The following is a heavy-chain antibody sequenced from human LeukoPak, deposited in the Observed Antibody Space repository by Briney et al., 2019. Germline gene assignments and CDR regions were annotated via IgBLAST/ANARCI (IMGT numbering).Heavy chain of an antibody. CDR3: AKDGPSYYDFWSGYYDY. V-gene: IGHV3-23*01. CDR1: GFTFSSYA. D-gene: IGHD3-3*01. J-gene: IGHJ4*02. CDR2: ISGSGGST. Sequence: PGGSLRLSCAASGFTFSSYAMSWVRQAPGKGLGWVSAISGSGGSTYYADSVKGRFTISRDNSKNTLYLQMNSLRAEDTAVYYCAKDGPSYYDFWSGYYDYWGQGTLVTVSS.